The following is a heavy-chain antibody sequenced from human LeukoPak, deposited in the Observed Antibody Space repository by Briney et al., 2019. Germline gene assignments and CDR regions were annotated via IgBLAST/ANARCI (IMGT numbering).Heavy chain of an antibody. D-gene: IGHD2-2*02. V-gene: IGHV3-23*01. J-gene: IGHJ4*02. CDR1: GFTFSSYA. CDR3: AKGEYCSTTSCYTLYY. Sequence: GGSLRLSCAASGFTFSSYAMSWVRQAPGKGLEWVSAIRGSGGSTYYADSVKGRFTISKDNSKNTLYLQMNSLRAEDTAVYYCAKGEYCSTTSCYTLYYWGQGTLVTVSS. CDR2: IRGSGGST.